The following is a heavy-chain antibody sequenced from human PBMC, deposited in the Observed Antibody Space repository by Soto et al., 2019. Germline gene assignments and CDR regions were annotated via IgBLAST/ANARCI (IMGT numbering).Heavy chain of an antibody. J-gene: IGHJ4*02. CDR2: ISSSSSYI. CDR1: GFTFSSYS. D-gene: IGHD3-22*01. CDR3: ARNYYDSSGYYYFDY. Sequence: GGSLRLSCAASGFTFSSYSMNWVRQAPGKGLEWVSSISSSSSYIYYADSVKGRFTISRDNAKNSLYLQMNSLRAEDTAVYYCARNYYDSSGYYYFDYWGQGTLVTVSS. V-gene: IGHV3-21*01.